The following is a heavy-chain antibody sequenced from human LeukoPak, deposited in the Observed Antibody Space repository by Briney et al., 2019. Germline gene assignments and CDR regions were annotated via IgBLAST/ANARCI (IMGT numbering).Heavy chain of an antibody. D-gene: IGHD3-22*01. CDR1: GYTFTGYY. V-gene: IGHV1-2*06. CDR3: ARNLRNYYDSSGPGDY. Sequence: ASVKVSCKASGYTFTGYYMHWVRQAPGQGLEWMGRINPNSGGTNYAQKFQGRVTMTRDTSISTAYMELSRLRSDDTAVYYCARNLRNYYDSSGPGDYWGQGTLVTVSS. J-gene: IGHJ4*02. CDR2: INPNSGGT.